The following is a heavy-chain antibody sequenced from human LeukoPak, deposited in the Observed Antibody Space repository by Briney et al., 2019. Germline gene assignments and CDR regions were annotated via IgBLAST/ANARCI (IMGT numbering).Heavy chain of an antibody. D-gene: IGHD3-3*01. V-gene: IGHV1-69*10. J-gene: IGHJ4*02. CDR2: FIPILGTA. Sequence: ASVKVSCKASGGTFSDYALNWVRQAPGQGLEWMGVFIPILGTANSTQKFQDRVTITADISTNTVYMELSSLRSEDTAVYYCATGPVGRFLEWLLLGYWGQGTLVTVSS. CDR1: GGTFSDYA. CDR3: ATGPVGRFLEWLLLGY.